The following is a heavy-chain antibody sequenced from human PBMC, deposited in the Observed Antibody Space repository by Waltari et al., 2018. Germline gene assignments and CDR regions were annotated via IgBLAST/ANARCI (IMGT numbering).Heavy chain of an antibody. CDR2: IYTSGST. V-gene: IGHV4-4*07. D-gene: IGHD3-10*01. Sequence: QVQLQESGPGLVKPSETLSLTCTVSGGSISSYYWSWIRQPAGKGLEWIGRIYTSGSTNYNPSLKSRVTMSVDTSKNQFSLKLSSVTAADTAVYYCAREKLWFGESLNDYWGQGTLVTVSS. CDR3: AREKLWFGESLNDY. J-gene: IGHJ4*02. CDR1: GGSISSYY.